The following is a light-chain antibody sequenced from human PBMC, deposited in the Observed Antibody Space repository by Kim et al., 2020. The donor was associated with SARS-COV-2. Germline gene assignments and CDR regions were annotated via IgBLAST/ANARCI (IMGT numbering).Light chain of an antibody. Sequence: EVVLTLSPGTLSLSPGETATLSCRASRNVDNNYLAWYQQRPGQAPRLLIYSISKRATGIPDRFSGSGSGTDFTLTISRLEPEDFVVYFCQYYDRSLSTFGQGTKLEI. CDR2: SIS. CDR1: RNVDNNY. V-gene: IGKV3-20*01. J-gene: IGKJ2*01. CDR3: QYYDRSLST.